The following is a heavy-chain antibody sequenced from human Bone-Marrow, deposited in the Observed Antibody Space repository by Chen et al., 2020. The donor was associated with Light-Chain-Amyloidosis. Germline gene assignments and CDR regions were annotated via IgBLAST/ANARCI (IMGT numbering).Heavy chain of an antibody. CDR1: GYTFTSYA. D-gene: IGHD6-19*01. CDR2: INTNTGNP. Sequence: QVQLVQSGSELKKPGASVKVSCKASGYTFTSYAMNCVRQAPGQGLEWMGWINTNTGNPTYAQGFTGRFVFSLDTSVSTAYLQISSLKAEDTAVYYCAVVRPPAQWLDTGGYYMDVWGKGTTVTVSS. CDR3: AVVRPPAQWLDTGGYYMDV. V-gene: IGHV7-4-1*02. J-gene: IGHJ6*03.